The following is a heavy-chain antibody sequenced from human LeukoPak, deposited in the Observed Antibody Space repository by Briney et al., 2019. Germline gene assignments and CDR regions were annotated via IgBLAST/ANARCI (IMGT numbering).Heavy chain of an antibody. Sequence: PSETLSLTCTVSGYSVSSAYYWGWIRQPPGKGLEWIGSIHYSGSTNYNPSLKSRVTISVDTSKNQFSLKLSSVTAADTAVYYCARGYCSGGSCYSYYYYNYMDVWGKGTTVIVSS. J-gene: IGHJ6*03. V-gene: IGHV4-38-2*02. CDR3: ARGYCSGGSCYSYYYYNYMDV. CDR2: IHYSGST. D-gene: IGHD2-15*01. CDR1: GYSVSSAYY.